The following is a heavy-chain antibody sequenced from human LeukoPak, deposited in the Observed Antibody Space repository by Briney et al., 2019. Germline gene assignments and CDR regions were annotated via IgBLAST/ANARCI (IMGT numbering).Heavy chain of an antibody. V-gene: IGHV1-69*05. Sequence: VASVKVSCKASGGTFSSYDISWVRQAPGQGLEWMGGIIPIFGTANYAQKFQGRVTITTDESTSTAYMELSSLRSEDTAVYYCAREYYYDSSGYGHDAFDIWGQGTMVTVSS. D-gene: IGHD3-22*01. CDR1: GGTFSSYD. CDR2: IIPIFGTA. J-gene: IGHJ3*02. CDR3: AREYYYDSSGYGHDAFDI.